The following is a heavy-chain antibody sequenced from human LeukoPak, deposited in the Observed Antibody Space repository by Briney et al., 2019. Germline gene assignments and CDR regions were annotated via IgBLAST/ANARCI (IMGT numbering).Heavy chain of an antibody. D-gene: IGHD6-13*01. J-gene: IGHJ5*02. V-gene: IGHV3-23*01. CDR3: AKNWVASSWFNWFDP. CDR2: ISGSAGGT. Sequence: GGSLRLSCAASGFTFSTYALSWVRQAPGKGLEWVSSISGSAGGTYYADSVKGRFTISRDNSKNTLYLQMHSLRAEDTAVYYCAKNWVASSWFNWFDPWGQGAQVTVSS. CDR1: GFTFSTYA.